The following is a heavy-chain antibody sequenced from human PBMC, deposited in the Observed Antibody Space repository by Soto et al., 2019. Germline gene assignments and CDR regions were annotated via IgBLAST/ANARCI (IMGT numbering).Heavy chain of an antibody. CDR1: VCTFSSYA. V-gene: IGHV1-69*13. CDR3: ARVTQPYYYDSSGGFLY. Sequence: VKVSCKASVCTFSSYAISGVRQARGRGREWVGGIIPIFGTANYAQKFRGRVTITAAEYTSTAYMELSSLRSEDTAVYYCARVTQPYYYDSSGGFLYWGQGTLVTVSS. CDR2: IIPIFGTA. D-gene: IGHD3-22*01. J-gene: IGHJ4*02.